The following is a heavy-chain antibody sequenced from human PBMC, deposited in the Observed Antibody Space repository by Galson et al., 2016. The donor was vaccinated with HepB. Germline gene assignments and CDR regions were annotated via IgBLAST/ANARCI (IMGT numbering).Heavy chain of an antibody. CDR1: GYSFTNYW. J-gene: IGHJ5*02. CDR3: ARGICNSSICYTGRNGFDP. CDR2: IDPSDSYT. Sequence: QSGAEVKKPGESLRISCKTSGYSFTNYWISWVRQMPGKGLEWMGRIDPSDSYTNYSPSFQGHVTISVDKSISTAYLQWSSLKASDTAMYYCARGICNSSICYTGRNGFDPWGQGTLVTVSS. V-gene: IGHV5-10-1*01. D-gene: IGHD2-2*02.